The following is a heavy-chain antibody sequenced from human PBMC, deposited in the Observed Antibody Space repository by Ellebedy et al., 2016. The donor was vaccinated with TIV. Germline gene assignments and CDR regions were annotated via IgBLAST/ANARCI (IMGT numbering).Heavy chain of an antibody. J-gene: IGHJ4*02. CDR3: ARYPGVAAHYFDY. D-gene: IGHD6-19*01. Sequence: MPSETLSLTCTVSGGSISSSSYYWGWIRQPPWKGLEWIGSIYYGGSTYYNPSLKSRVTISVDTSKNQFPLKLSSVTAADTAVYYCARYPGVAAHYFDYWGQGTLVTVSS. CDR1: GGSISSSSYY. V-gene: IGHV4-39*06. CDR2: IYYGGST.